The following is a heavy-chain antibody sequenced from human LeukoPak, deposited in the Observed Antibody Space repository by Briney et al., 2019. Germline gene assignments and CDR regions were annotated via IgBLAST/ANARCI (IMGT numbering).Heavy chain of an antibody. CDR2: IYYSGST. J-gene: IGHJ4*02. CDR3: ARGVTVTRLFDY. V-gene: IGHV4-59*12. CDR1: GGSISSYY. Sequence: SETLSLTCTVSGGSISSYYWSWIRQPPGKGLEWIGSIYYSGSTYYNPSLKSRVTISVDTSKNQFSLKLSSVTAADTAVYYCARGVTVTRLFDYWGQGTLVTVPS. D-gene: IGHD4-17*01.